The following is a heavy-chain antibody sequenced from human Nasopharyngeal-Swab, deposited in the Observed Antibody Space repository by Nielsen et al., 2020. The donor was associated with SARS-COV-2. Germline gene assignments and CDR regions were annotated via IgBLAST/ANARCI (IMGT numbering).Heavy chain of an antibody. V-gene: IGHV3-30-3*01. D-gene: IGHD4-11*01. J-gene: IGHJ5*02. CDR1: GFTFSSYA. CDR2: ISYDGSNK. CDR3: ARDLRFGGNYVSWFDP. Sequence: SLKISCAASGFTFSSYAMHWVRQAPGKGLEWVAVISYDGSNKYYADSVKGRFTISRDNSKNTLYLQMNSLRAEDTAVYYCARDLRFGGNYVSWFDPWGQGTLVTVSS.